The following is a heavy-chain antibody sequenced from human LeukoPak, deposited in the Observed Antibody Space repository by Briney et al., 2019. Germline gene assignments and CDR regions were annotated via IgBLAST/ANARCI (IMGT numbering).Heavy chain of an antibody. CDR1: GFIFSSYA. J-gene: IGHJ4*02. CDR3: ARENQYGGFDY. Sequence: GGSLRLSCAASGFIFSSYAMSWVRQAPGKGLEWVANIKQDGSEKYYVDSVKGRFTISRDNAKNSLYLQMNSLRAEDTAVYYCARENQYGGFDYWGQGTLVTVSS. D-gene: IGHD4/OR15-4a*01. V-gene: IGHV3-7*01. CDR2: IKQDGSEK.